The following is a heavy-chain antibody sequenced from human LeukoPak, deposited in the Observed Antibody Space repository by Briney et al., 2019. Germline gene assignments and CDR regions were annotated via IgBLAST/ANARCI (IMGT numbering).Heavy chain of an antibody. Sequence: ASLKLSCKASVYTFTAYYIHWGRRAPGQGLEWMGWINPNSGGTESAQKFQGRVTMTRDTSISTAYMELSSLRSDDTAVYYCARDLLMYYDGSGESTWGQGTLVTVSS. D-gene: IGHD3-10*01. CDR1: VYTFTAYY. V-gene: IGHV1-2*02. CDR2: INPNSGGT. J-gene: IGHJ5*02. CDR3: ARDLLMYYDGSGEST.